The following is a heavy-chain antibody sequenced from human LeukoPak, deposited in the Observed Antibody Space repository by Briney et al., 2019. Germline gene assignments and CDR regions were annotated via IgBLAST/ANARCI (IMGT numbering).Heavy chain of an antibody. J-gene: IGHJ3*02. CDR2: IYSGGST. CDR1: GFTFSNYA. D-gene: IGHD3-22*01. V-gene: IGHV3-66*01. CDR3: ARAWGYYDSSGYHDAFDI. Sequence: GGSLRLSCAASGFTFSNYAMSWVRQAPGKGLEWVSVIYSGGSTYYADSVKGRFTISRDNSKNTLYLQMNSLRAEDTAVYYCARAWGYYDSSGYHDAFDIWGQGTMVTVSS.